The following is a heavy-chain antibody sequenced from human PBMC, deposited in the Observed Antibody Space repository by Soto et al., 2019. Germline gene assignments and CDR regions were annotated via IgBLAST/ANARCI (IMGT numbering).Heavy chain of an antibody. CDR3: AKYGCSSTSCQCDY. J-gene: IGHJ4*02. V-gene: IGHV3-23*01. CDR1: GFTFSSYA. D-gene: IGHD2-2*01. Sequence: EVQLLESGGGSVQPGGSLRLSCAASGFTFSSYAMTWVRQAPGKGLGWVSAISGSGAYTYYANSVKGRFTISRDNSKNTLYLKLNSLRAEDTAVYYCAKYGCSSTSCQCDYWGQGTRVTVSS. CDR2: ISGSGAYT.